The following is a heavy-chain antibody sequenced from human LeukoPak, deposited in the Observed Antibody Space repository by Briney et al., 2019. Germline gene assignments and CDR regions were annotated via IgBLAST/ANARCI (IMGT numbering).Heavy chain of an antibody. D-gene: IGHD4-11*01. J-gene: IGHJ4*02. Sequence: SETLSLTCAVYGGSFSGYYWSWIRQPPGKGLEWIGEINHSGSTNYNPSLKSRVTISVDTSKNQFSLKLSSVTAADTAVYYCARDEYSNTFDYWGQGTLVTVSS. CDR2: INHSGST. CDR3: ARDEYSNTFDY. CDR1: GGSFSGYY. V-gene: IGHV4-34*01.